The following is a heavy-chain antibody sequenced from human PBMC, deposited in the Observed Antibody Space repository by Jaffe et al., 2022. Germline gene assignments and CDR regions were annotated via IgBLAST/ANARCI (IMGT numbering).Heavy chain of an antibody. CDR3: ARDHDYGGPFDY. Sequence: EVQLVESGGGLVQPGGSLRLSCAASGFTFSSYEMNWVRQAPGKGLEWVSYISSSGSTIYYADSVKGRFTISRDNAKNSLYLQMNSLRAEDTAVYYCARDHDYGGPFDYWGQGTLVTVSS. D-gene: IGHD4-17*01. CDR2: ISSSGSTI. J-gene: IGHJ4*02. V-gene: IGHV3-48*03. CDR1: GFTFSSYE.